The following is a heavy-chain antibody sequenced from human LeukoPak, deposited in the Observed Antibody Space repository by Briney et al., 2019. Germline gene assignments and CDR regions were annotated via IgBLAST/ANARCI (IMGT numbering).Heavy chain of an antibody. V-gene: IGHV3-9*01. J-gene: IGHJ4*02. Sequence: GRSLRLSCAASGFTFDDYAMHWVRQAPGKGLEWVSGISWNSGSIGYADSVKGRFTISRDNAKNSLYLQMNSLRAEDTALYYCAKDRTYSSGWTFDYWGQGTLVTVSS. CDR1: GFTFDDYA. CDR2: ISWNSGSI. CDR3: AKDRTYSSGWTFDY. D-gene: IGHD6-19*01.